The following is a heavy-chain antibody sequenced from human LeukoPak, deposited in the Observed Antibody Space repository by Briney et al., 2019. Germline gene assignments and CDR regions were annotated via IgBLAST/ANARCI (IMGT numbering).Heavy chain of an antibody. D-gene: IGHD3-22*01. CDR1: GFTFSSYE. CDR3: AKSYRTFGSSGFYHFDY. V-gene: IGHV3-48*03. CDR2: ISSSGSTI. J-gene: IGHJ4*02. Sequence: GGSLRLSCAASGFTFSSYEMNWVRQAPGKGLEWVSYISSSGSTIYYADSVKGRFTISRDNAKNTLYLQLSSLRADDTAVYFCAKSYRTFGSSGFYHFDYWGPGTLVTVSS.